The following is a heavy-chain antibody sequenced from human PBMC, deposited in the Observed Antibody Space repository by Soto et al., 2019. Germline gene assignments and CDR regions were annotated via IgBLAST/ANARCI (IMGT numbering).Heavy chain of an antibody. CDR3: AHAGDYDLLTFDH. D-gene: IGHD4-17*01. J-gene: IGHJ4*02. CDR2: IYWDDDK. V-gene: IGHV2-5*02. CDR1: GISLRTGGVG. Sequence: SGPTLVNPTQTLTLTCTSAGISLRTGGVGVGWIRQPPGKALEWLALIYWDDDKRYSPSLKNRLIITKDTSKNQVVLTITNIDPGDSATYFCAHAGDYDLLTFDHWGPGTLVTFSS.